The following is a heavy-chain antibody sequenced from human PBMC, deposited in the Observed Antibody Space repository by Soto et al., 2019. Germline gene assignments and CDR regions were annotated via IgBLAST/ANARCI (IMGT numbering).Heavy chain of an antibody. CDR1: GFTFSSYA. J-gene: IGHJ4*02. CDR3: AKTYYYESSGYWPDY. D-gene: IGHD3-22*01. Sequence: PVGSLRLFCAASGFTFSSYAMSWVRQAPGKGLEWVSTISGSGDNTHYGDSVKGRFTISRDNSKKTVNLQMNSLRAEDTAVYYCAKTYYYESSGYWPDYWGQGTLVTVSS. V-gene: IGHV3-23*01. CDR2: ISGSGDNT.